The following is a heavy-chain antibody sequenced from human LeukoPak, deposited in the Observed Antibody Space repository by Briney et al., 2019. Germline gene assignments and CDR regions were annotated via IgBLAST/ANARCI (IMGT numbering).Heavy chain of an antibody. CDR1: GFTFSNYW. J-gene: IGHJ4*02. D-gene: IGHD3-16*01. CDR3: VRGVRAAALGGSGFDY. CDR2: INQDGSQK. V-gene: IGHV3-7*01. Sequence: PGGSLRLSCAASGFTFSNYWMTWVRQAPGKGLEWVANINQDGSQKYYVDSVKGRFTISRDNAKNSLYLQMRSLRAEDTAVYYCVRGVRAAALGGSGFDYWGQGTLVTVSS.